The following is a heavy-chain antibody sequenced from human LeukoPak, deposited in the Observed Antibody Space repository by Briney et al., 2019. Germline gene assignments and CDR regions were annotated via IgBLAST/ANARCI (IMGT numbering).Heavy chain of an antibody. Sequence: ASVKVSCKASGYTFTGYYMHWVRQAPGQGLEWMGWINPSGGSTSYAQKFQDRVTMTRDTSTSTVYMELSSLRSEDTAVYYCARDALPSVRFGGMDVWGQGTTVTVSS. CDR1: GYTFTGYY. CDR2: INPSGGST. D-gene: IGHD3-10*01. J-gene: IGHJ6*02. V-gene: IGHV1-46*01. CDR3: ARDALPSVRFGGMDV.